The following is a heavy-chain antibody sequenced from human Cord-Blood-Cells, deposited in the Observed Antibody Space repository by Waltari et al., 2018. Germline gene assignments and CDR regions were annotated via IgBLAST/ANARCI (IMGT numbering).Heavy chain of an antibody. CDR3: ARNYCSSTSCDAFDI. J-gene: IGHJ3*02. Sequence: QLQLQESGPGLVQPSETLSLTCTVSGGSISSSRYYWGWLRRPPGKGLEWIGSIYYSGSTYYNPSLKSRVTISVDTSKNQFSLKLSAVTAADTAVYYCARNYCSSTSCDAFDIWGQGTMVTVSS. CDR2: IYYSGST. V-gene: IGHV4-39*01. D-gene: IGHD2-2*01. CDR1: GGSISSSRYY.